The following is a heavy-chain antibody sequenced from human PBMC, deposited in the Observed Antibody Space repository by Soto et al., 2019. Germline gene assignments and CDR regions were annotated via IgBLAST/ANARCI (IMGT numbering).Heavy chain of an antibody. CDR3: ARSCGGVCYLFDT. D-gene: IGHD2-21*02. CDR2: ISRVGDST. J-gene: IGHJ5*02. CDR1: GFSFNDYA. V-gene: IGHV3-64*01. Sequence: EVQLAESGGGLVQPGGSLRLSCAAYGFSFNDYAMHWVRQAPGKGLEYVSGISRVGDSTYYGNSVKDRFTISRDTSKHTLYLQMDSLRAEDMAVYYCARSCGGVCYLFDTWGQGTLVTVSS.